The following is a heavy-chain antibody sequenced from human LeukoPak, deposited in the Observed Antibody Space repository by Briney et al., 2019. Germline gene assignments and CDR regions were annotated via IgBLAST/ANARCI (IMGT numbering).Heavy chain of an antibody. Sequence: PSETLSLTCAVYGGSFSDYYWSWIRQPPGKGLEWIGEINLSRSTNYNPSLKGRVTISLDTSKNQFSLKLSSVTAADTAVHYCASVVVTAISSHSDYWGQGTLVTVSS. D-gene: IGHD2-21*02. J-gene: IGHJ4*02. V-gene: IGHV4-34*01. CDR2: INLSRST. CDR3: ASVVVTAISSHSDY. CDR1: GGSFSDYY.